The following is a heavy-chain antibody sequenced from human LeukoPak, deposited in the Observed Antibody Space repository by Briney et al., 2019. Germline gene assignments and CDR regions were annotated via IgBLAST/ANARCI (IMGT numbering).Heavy chain of an antibody. Sequence: GGSLRLSCAASGFTFSDYYMSWIRQVPGKGLEWVSYITSSGDTIYYADSVKGRFTISRDIPENSVYLQMNSLRAEDTAVYYCERKGVNWGEGYFDYWGQGTLVTVSS. CDR2: ITSSGDTI. V-gene: IGHV3-11*04. J-gene: IGHJ4*02. D-gene: IGHD7-27*01. CDR3: ERKGVNWGEGYFDY. CDR1: GFTFSDYY.